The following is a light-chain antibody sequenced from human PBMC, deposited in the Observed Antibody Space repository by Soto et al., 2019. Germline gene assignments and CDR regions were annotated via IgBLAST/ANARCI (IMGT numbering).Light chain of an antibody. V-gene: IGKV3-15*01. J-gene: IGKJ4*01. CDR1: QSISSS. CDR2: GAS. Sequence: EIVMTQSPGTLSVSPGERATLSCRASQSISSSLAWYQQKPGQAPRLLIYGASARATGIPARFSGSGSGTQFTLTISSLQSEDFAVYHCQQYYNWPLTFGGGTKVEIK. CDR3: QQYYNWPLT.